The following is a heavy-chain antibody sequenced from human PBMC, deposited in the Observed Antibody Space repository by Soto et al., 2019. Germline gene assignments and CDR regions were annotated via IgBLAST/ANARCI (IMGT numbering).Heavy chain of an antibody. CDR3: ARTSGWYEASDFDY. J-gene: IGHJ4*02. CDR2: MSFGGRSK. Sequence: QVQLVQSGGGVVQPGMSLTLSCAASGFDLSTYSMHWVRQAPGKGLDWVAVMSFGGRSKFYGESVKGRFIISRDSSNLYLQMNTLAPEDTALYYCARTSGWYEASDFDYWGQGTLVTVSS. CDR1: GFDLSTYS. V-gene: IGHV3-30*04. D-gene: IGHD6-19*01.